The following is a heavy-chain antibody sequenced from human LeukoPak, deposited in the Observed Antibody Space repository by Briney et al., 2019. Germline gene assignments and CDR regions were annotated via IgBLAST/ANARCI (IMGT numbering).Heavy chain of an antibody. D-gene: IGHD6-25*01. CDR2: IKGDGSEK. CDR3: AREAAY. J-gene: IGHJ4*02. V-gene: IGHV3-7*03. Sequence: GGSLRLSCATSGFTFSYYWITWVRQAPGKGLEWLANIKGDGSEKNYVASMKGRFTISRDNVNNSLCLQLNNLRVEDTAMYYCAREAAYWGQGTQVTVSS. CDR1: GFTFSYYW.